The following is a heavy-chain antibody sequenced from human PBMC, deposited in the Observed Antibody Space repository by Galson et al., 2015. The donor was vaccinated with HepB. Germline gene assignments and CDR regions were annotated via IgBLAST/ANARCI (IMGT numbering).Heavy chain of an antibody. V-gene: IGHV3-21*05. J-gene: IGHJ3*02. D-gene: IGHD3-10*01. CDR3: ARSYGSGSYYIDAFDI. Sequence: SLRLSCAASGFTFSSYAMHWVRQAPGKGLEWVSYISSSSSYTNYADSVKGRFTISRDNAKNSLYLQMNSLRAEDTAVYYCARSYGSGSYYIDAFDIWGQGTMVTVSS. CDR1: GFTFSSYA. CDR2: ISSSSSYT.